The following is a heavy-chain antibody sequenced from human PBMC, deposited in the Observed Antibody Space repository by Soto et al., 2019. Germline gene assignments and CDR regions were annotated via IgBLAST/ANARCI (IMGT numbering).Heavy chain of an antibody. J-gene: IGHJ5*02. D-gene: IGHD1-20*01. V-gene: IGHV4-31*03. CDR1: GGSISSGGYY. Sequence: QVQLQESGPGLVKPSQTLSLTCTVSGGSISSGGYYWSWIRQHPGKGLEWIGYIYYRWSTYDNPSLKCRVTNSVDTSRNQFSLKLSSVTAADTAVYYCARVGGINWFDPWGQGTLFTVSS. CDR3: ARVGGINWFDP. CDR2: IYYRWST.